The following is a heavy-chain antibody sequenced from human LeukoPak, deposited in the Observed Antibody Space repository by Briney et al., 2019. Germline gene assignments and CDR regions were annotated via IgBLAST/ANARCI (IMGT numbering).Heavy chain of an antibody. CDR2: MNPNSGNT. Sequence: ASVKVSCKASGYTFTSYDINWVRQATGQGLEWMGWMNPNSGNTGYAQKLQGRVTITRNTSISTAYMELSSLRSEDTAVYYCARDWRIAVAGTGFDYWGQGTLVTVSS. V-gene: IGHV1-8*03. CDR1: GYTFTSYD. D-gene: IGHD6-19*01. J-gene: IGHJ4*02. CDR3: ARDWRIAVAGTGFDY.